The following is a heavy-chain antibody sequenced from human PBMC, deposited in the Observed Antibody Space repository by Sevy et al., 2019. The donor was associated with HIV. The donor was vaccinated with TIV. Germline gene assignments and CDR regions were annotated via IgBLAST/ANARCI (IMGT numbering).Heavy chain of an antibody. D-gene: IGHD3-22*01. CDR1: GFTFVEYA. CDR2: IRSKTYGGAT. CDR3: GRGQYYDSSGYTDF. J-gene: IGHJ4*02. V-gene: IGHV3-49*03. Sequence: GGSLRLSCTASGFTFVEYALSWFRQAPGKGLEWVGFIRSKTYGGATEFAASVNGRFTISRDDSKSIAYLQMNSLKTEDTALYHCGRGQYYDSSGYTDFWGQGTLVTVSS.